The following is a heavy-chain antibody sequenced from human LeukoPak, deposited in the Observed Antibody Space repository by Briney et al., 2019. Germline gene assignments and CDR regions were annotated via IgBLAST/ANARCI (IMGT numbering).Heavy chain of an antibody. CDR3: ARVYSSGWYFDL. J-gene: IGHJ2*01. Sequence: PGGSLRLSCAASGFTFSSYDMHWVRQATGKGPEWVSAIGTAGDTYYPGSVKGRFTISRENAKNSLYLQMNSLRAGDTAVYYCARVYSSGWYFDLWGRGTLVTVSS. CDR1: GFTFSSYD. CDR2: IGTAGDT. V-gene: IGHV3-13*01. D-gene: IGHD6-19*01.